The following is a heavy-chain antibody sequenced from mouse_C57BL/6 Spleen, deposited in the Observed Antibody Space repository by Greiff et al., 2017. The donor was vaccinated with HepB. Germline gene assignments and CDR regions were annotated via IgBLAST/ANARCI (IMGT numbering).Heavy chain of an antibody. V-gene: IGHV1-15*01. D-gene: IGHD1-1*01. Sequence: VQLQQSGAELVRPGASVTLSCKASGYTFTDYEMHWVKQTPVHGLEWIGAIDPETGGTAYNQKFKGKAILTADKSSSTAYMELRSLTSEDSAVYYCTLFITTVVEGYWGQGTTLTVSS. CDR3: TLFITTVVEGY. J-gene: IGHJ2*01. CDR2: IDPETGGT. CDR1: GYTFTDYE.